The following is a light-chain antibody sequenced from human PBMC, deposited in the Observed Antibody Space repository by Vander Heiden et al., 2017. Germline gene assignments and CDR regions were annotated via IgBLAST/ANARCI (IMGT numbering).Light chain of an antibody. CDR1: QSLVLSDGNTY. V-gene: IGKV2-30*02. Sequence: VVMTQLPLPLPVTPGQAASISCRTSQSLVLSDGNTYLNWFHQRPGQSPRRLIYKVSNRDSGVPDRFSASESGTDFTLKISRVEAEDVGVYYCMQASHWPYTFGQGTKLEIK. CDR3: MQASHWPYT. J-gene: IGKJ2*01. CDR2: KVS.